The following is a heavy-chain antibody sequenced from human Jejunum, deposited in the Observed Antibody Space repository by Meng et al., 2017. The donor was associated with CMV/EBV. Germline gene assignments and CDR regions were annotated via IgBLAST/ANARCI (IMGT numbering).Heavy chain of an antibody. CDR2: IGAYNGKT. Sequence: CKASNYPFISYGINWVRQAPGQGLEWMGWIGAYNGKTTYAQKFQGRVTMTTDTSTITAYLYLTSLRSDDTAVYYCARSPVADTSFDSWGQGTLVTVSS. J-gene: IGHJ4*02. CDR1: NYPFISYG. D-gene: IGHD6-19*01. V-gene: IGHV1-18*01. CDR3: ARSPVADTSFDS.